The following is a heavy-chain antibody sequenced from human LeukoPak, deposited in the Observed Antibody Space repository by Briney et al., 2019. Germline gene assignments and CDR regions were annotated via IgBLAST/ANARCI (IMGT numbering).Heavy chain of an antibody. Sequence: GGSLRLSCAASGFTFSSYSMNWVRQASGKGLEWVGRIRSKANSYATAYAASVKGRFTISRDDSKNTAYLQMNSLKTEDTAVYYCTRIIDYYDSSGYYDFDYWGQGTLVTVSS. CDR3: TRIIDYYDSSGYYDFDY. V-gene: IGHV3-73*01. CDR1: GFTFSSYS. J-gene: IGHJ4*02. CDR2: IRSKANSYAT. D-gene: IGHD3-22*01.